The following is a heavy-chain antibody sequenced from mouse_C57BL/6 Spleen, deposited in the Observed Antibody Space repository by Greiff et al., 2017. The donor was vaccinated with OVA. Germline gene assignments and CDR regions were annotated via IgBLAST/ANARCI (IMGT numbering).Heavy chain of an antibody. CDR2: ISSGGSYT. CDR3: ARQSGSSYADWYFDV. J-gene: IGHJ1*03. Sequence: EVKLVESGGDLVKPGGSLKLSCAASGFTFSSYGMSWVRQTPDKRLEWVATISSGGSYTYYPDSVKGRITISRDNAKNTLYLQMSSLKSEDTAMYYCARQSGSSYADWYFDVWGTGTTVTVSS. CDR1: GFTFSSYG. V-gene: IGHV5-6*01. D-gene: IGHD1-1*01.